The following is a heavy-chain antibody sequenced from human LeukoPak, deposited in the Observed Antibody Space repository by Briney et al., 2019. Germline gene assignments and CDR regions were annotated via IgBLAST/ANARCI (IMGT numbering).Heavy chain of an antibody. CDR2: INPNSGGT. Sequence: ASVKVSCKASGYTFTGYYMHWVRQAPGQGLEWMGWINPNSGGTNYAQKFQGRATMTRDTSISTAYMELSRLRSDDTAVYYCARSYRFLDAYYYYYGMDVWGQGTTVTVSS. D-gene: IGHD3-3*01. V-gene: IGHV1-2*02. CDR1: GYTFTGYY. J-gene: IGHJ6*02. CDR3: ARSYRFLDAYYYYYGMDV.